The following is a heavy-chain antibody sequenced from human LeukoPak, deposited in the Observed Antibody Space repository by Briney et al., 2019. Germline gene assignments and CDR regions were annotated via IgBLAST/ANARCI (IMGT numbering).Heavy chain of an antibody. CDR1: GGSISSYY. D-gene: IGHD3-22*01. J-gene: IGHJ5*02. CDR2: IYYSGST. V-gene: IGHV4-59*08. CDR3: ARRSSANWFDP. Sequence: SETLSLTCTVSGGSISSYYWSWIRQPPGKGLEWMGYIYYSGSTNYNPSLKSRVTISIDTSNNQFSLKLSSVTAADTAVYYCARRSSANWFDPWGQGTLVTVSS.